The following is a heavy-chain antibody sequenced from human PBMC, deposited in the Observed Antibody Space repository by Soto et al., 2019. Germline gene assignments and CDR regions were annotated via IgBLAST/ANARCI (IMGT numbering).Heavy chain of an antibody. D-gene: IGHD2-2*01. CDR3: ARVEVVVVPAAVYYYYYMDV. Sequence: QVQLVQSGAEVQKPGASVKVSCKASGYTFTSYDINWVRQATGQGLEWMGGMNPNSGNTGYAQKFQGRVTMTRNTSISTAYMELSSLRSEDTAVYYCARVEVVVVPAAVYYYYYMDVWGKGTTVTVSS. CDR2: MNPNSGNT. CDR1: GYTFTSYD. J-gene: IGHJ6*03. V-gene: IGHV1-8*01.